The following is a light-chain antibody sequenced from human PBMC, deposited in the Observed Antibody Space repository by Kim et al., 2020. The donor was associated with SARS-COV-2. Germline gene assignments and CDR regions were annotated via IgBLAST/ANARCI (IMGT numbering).Light chain of an antibody. CDR2: ATS. CDR1: QSVINY. CDR3: QQSYSTPYT. J-gene: IGKJ2*01. V-gene: IGKV1-39*01. Sequence: SASVGDRVTITCRASQSVINYLNWYQHKPGRAPKFLIYATSSLQSGVPSRFSGSGSETDFTLTISSLQPEDFTTYYCQQSYSTPYTFGQGTKLEI.